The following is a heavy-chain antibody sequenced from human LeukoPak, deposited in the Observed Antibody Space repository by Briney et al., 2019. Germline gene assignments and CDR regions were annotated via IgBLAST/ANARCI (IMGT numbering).Heavy chain of an antibody. V-gene: IGHV3-74*01. CDR3: ARGQLGLGAFDF. Sequence: GGSLRLSCEVSGFTFSTYWMHWVRQAPGKGLVWVSRINSDASSTSYADSVKGRFTIFRDNGKNTVYLQMNSLRAEDTAVYYCARGQLGLGAFDFWGQGTMVTVSS. D-gene: IGHD3/OR15-3a*01. CDR1: GFTFSTYW. CDR2: INSDASST. J-gene: IGHJ3*01.